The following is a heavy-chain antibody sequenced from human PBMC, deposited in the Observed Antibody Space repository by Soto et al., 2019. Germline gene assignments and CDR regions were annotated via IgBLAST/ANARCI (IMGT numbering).Heavy chain of an antibody. CDR3: ARERSNSPDWFDD. CDR1: GGSISSDDYY. V-gene: IGHV4-30-4*01. J-gene: IGHJ4*02. Sequence: QVQLQESGPGLVKPSQTLSLTCSVSGGSISSDDYYWTWIRQAPGEGLEWIGYMYYSGRTLYNPSLESRVAISIDTSQNQFSLKVLSVSDAYTAVYFCARERSNSPDWFDDWGQGTLVTVSS. CDR2: MYYSGRT. D-gene: IGHD6-6*01.